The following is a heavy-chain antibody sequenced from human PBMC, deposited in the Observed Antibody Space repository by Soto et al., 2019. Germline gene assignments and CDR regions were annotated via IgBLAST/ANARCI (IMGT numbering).Heavy chain of an antibody. CDR1: GFTFSSYG. V-gene: IGHV3-33*01. Sequence: QVQLVESGGGVVQPGRSLRLSCAASGFTFSSYGMXXXXXXXXXXXXXXAVIWYDGSNKYYADSVKGRFTISRDNSKXXXXXXXXXXXXXXXXXXXXXXXXXXXXXXXXXXDYWGQGTLVTVSS. CDR2: IWYDGSNK. J-gene: IGHJ4*02. CDR3: XXXXXXXXXXXXXXDY.